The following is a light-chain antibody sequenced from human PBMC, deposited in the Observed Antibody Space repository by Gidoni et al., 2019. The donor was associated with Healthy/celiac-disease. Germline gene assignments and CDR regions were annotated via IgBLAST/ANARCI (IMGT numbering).Light chain of an antibody. V-gene: IGKV3-20*01. CDR1: QSVSTSY. J-gene: IGKJ3*01. CDR3: QQHGSSPPFT. CDR2: CAS. Sequence: ETVLTQSPGPLSLSPGEGATLPVRASQSVSTSYLAWYQQKPGQAPRLLINCASSRAPGIPDRFMGSGSGTDFTLTISRLEPEDVAVYYCQQHGSSPPFTFGPXTKVDIK.